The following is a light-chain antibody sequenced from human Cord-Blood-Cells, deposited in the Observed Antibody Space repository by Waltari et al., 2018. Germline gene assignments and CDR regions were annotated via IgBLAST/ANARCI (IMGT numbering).Light chain of an antibody. CDR3: NSRDSSGNHYV. CDR2: GKN. J-gene: IGLJ1*01. Sequence: SSELTQDPAFSVALGQTVRITCQGDSLRSYYASWYQQKPGQAPVLVIYGKNNRPSGIPDRFSGSSSGNTASLNITGAQAEDEADYYCNSRDSSGNHYVFGTGTKVTVL. V-gene: IGLV3-19*01. CDR1: SLRSYY.